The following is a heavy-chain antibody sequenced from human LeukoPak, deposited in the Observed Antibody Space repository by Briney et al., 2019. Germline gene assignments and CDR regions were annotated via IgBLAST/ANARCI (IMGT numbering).Heavy chain of an antibody. D-gene: IGHD5-18*01. CDR2: INPNSGGT. Sequence: ASVKVSCKASGYTFTGYYMHWVRQAPGQGLEWMGWINPNSGGTNYAQKLQGRVTMTRDTSISTAYMELSRLRSDDTAVYYCARGGGYSYGYSWFDPWGQGTLVTVSS. CDR1: GYTFTGYY. J-gene: IGHJ5*02. CDR3: ARGGGYSYGYSWFDP. V-gene: IGHV1-2*02.